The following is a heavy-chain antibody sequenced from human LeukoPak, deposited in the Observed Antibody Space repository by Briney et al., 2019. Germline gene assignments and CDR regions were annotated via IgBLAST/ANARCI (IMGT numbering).Heavy chain of an antibody. CDR1: GFTFSSYG. V-gene: IGHV3-33*06. CDR3: AKDYLSYDSSGYPLDY. J-gene: IGHJ4*02. CDR2: IWYDGSNK. Sequence: GGSLRLSCAASGFTFSSYGMHWVRQAPGKGLEWVAVIWYDGSNKYYADSVEGRFTISRDNSKNTLYLQMNSLRAEDTAVYYCAKDYLSYDSSGYPLDYWGQGTLVTVSS. D-gene: IGHD3-22*01.